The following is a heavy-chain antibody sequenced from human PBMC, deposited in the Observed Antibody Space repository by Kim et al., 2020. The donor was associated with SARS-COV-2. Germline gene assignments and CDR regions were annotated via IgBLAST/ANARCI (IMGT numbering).Heavy chain of an antibody. V-gene: IGHV4-4*02. CDR3: ARANRVAVAGTLDY. J-gene: IGHJ4*02. Sequence: NPSLKSRVTISVDKSKNEFSLKLSAVTAADTAVYYCARANRVAVAGTLDYWGQGTLVTVSS. D-gene: IGHD6-19*01.